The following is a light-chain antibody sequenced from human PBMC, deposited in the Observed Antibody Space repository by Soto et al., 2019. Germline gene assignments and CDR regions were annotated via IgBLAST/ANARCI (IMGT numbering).Light chain of an antibody. CDR1: TSDVGYSDH. CDR3: TSYKSISTLVV. Sequence: QSALTQPASVSGSPGQSITVSCTGTTSDVGYSDHVSWYQQHPGKAPKLMIYHVSYRPSVVSNRFSDSKSGNTVSLTISRLHADDEADDYYTSYKSISTLVVFGGGTKLTVL. V-gene: IGLV2-14*03. CDR2: HVS. J-gene: IGLJ2*01.